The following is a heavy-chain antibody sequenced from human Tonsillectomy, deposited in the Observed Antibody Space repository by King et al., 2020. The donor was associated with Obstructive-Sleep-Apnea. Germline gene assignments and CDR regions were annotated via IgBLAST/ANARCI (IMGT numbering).Heavy chain of an antibody. D-gene: IGHD1/OR15-1a*01. CDR3: ARLTAGWNNYDY. CDR2: ISRSSSNK. V-gene: IGHV3-11*06. Sequence: VQLVESGGGLVKPGGSLRLSCAASGFTFSDYYRSWIRQAPGKGLEWVSYISRSSSNKNYADSVKGRFTISRDNSKNSMYLQRNSMRAEDTAVYYGARLTAGWNNYDYWGQGTLVTVSS. CDR1: GFTFSDYY. J-gene: IGHJ4*02.